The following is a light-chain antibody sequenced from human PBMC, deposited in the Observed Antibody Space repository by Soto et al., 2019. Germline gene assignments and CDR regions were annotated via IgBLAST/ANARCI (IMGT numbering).Light chain of an antibody. J-gene: IGKJ1*01. CDR3: QQYNSYWT. V-gene: IGKV3D-15*01. CDR2: GVS. Sequence: EILLTQSPATLSLSPGERATLSCRASQSVSSYLAWYQQKPGQAPRLLIYGVSSRATGIPDRLSVSGSGTEFTLPISSLQPDDFATYYCQQYNSYWTFGQGTKVDIK. CDR1: QSVSSY.